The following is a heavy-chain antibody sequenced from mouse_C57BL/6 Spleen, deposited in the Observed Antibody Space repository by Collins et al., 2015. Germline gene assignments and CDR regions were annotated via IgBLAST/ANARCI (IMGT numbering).Heavy chain of an antibody. V-gene: IGHV1-53*01. CDR3: ARSRGLRWYFDV. Sequence: QVQLQQPGTELVKPGASVNLSCKASGYTFTSYWMHWVKQRPGQGLEWIGNINPSNGGTNYNEKFKSKATLTVDKPSSTAYMQLSSLTSEDSAVYYCARSRGLRWYFDVWGTGTTVTVSS. CDR2: INPSNGGT. D-gene: IGHD2-4*01. J-gene: IGHJ1*03. CDR1: GYTFTSYW.